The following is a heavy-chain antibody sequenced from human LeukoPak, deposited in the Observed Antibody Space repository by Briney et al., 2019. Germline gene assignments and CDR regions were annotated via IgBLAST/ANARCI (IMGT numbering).Heavy chain of an antibody. Sequence: GGSLRLSCAASGFTFSSYGMHWVRQAPGKGLEWVAVIWYDGSNKYYADSVKGRFTISRDNSKNTLYLQMNSLRAEDTAVYYCAKDLGYCGGDCYSADAFDIWGQGTVVTVSS. CDR2: IWYDGSNK. J-gene: IGHJ3*02. CDR3: AKDLGYCGGDCYSADAFDI. CDR1: GFTFSSYG. V-gene: IGHV3-33*06. D-gene: IGHD2-21*02.